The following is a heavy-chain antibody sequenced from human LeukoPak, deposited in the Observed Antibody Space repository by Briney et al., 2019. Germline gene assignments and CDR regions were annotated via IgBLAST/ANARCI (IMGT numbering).Heavy chain of an antibody. CDR1: GYTFTGYY. D-gene: IGHD3-9*01. Sequence: ASVKVSCKASGYTFTGYYMHWVRQAPGQGLEWMGWINPNSGGTNYVQKFQGRVTMTRDTTISTAYMELSRLRSDDTAVYYCARAPFSALRYFDWSPFDPWGQGTLVTVSS. V-gene: IGHV1-2*02. CDR2: INPNSGGT. J-gene: IGHJ5*02. CDR3: ARAPFSALRYFDWSPFDP.